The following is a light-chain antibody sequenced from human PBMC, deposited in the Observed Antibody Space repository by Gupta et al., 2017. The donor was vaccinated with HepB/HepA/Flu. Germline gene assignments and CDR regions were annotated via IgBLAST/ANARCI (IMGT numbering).Light chain of an antibody. V-gene: IGLV1-44*01. J-gene: IGLJ2*01. CDR1: SCNIGNNA. CDR2: SNK. Sequence: VPTPPPSSSGTPGQRVTISCSGSSCNIGNNAINWYQQLTGTAPKLLIYSNKHRPAGVHDRFSGSKSGTAASLAISGLQSEDDADYYCAACDNSLIALFGGGTKLTVL. CDR3: AACDNSLIAL.